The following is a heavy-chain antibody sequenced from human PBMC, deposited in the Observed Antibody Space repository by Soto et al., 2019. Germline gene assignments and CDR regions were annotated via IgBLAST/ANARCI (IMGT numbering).Heavy chain of an antibody. V-gene: IGHV4-59*08. J-gene: IGHJ6*03. CDR1: GGSISSYY. D-gene: IGHD5-12*01. Sequence: SETLSLPCTVSGGSISSYYWSWIRQPPGKGLEWIGYIYYSGSTNYNPSLKSRVTISVDTSKNQFSLKLSSVTAADTAVYYCASTITEGGPRQGGPYYYYYYMDVCGKGTTVTVSS. CDR3: ASTITEGGPRQGGPYYYYYYMDV. CDR2: IYYSGST.